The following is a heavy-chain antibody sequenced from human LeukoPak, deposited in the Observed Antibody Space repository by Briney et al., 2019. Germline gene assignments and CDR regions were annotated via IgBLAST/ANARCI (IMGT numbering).Heavy chain of an antibody. CDR2: IDDSGST. V-gene: IGHV4-39*07. Sequence: SETLSLTCTVSGGSISSSSYYWGWIRQPPGKGLDWIGSIDDSGSTYYNPSLKRRFTRSGDTSKNQFSLKRSAVTTADTAVYYCARGSGWVPYYYYSSMAVWGTGTTVTISS. CDR3: ARGSGWVPYYYYSSMAV. J-gene: IGHJ6*03. CDR1: GGSISSSSYY. D-gene: IGHD6-19*01.